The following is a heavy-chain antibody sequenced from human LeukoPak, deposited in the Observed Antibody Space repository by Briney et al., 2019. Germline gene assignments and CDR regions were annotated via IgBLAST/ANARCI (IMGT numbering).Heavy chain of an antibody. CDR2: IRSTGDST. Sequence: GGSLRLSCAASGFTFSSYAITWVRQAPGKGLEWVSSIRSTGDSTFYADSVKGRFTISRDNSKNTVYLLMNSLRTEDTAVYYCGRSRRINASLYYYMDVWGKGTTVTISS. V-gene: IGHV3-23*01. J-gene: IGHJ6*03. CDR1: GFTFSSYA. D-gene: IGHD2-15*01. CDR3: GRSRRINASLYYYMDV.